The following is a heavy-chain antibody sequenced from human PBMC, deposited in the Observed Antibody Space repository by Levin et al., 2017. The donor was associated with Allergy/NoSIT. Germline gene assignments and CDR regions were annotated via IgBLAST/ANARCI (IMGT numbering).Heavy chain of an antibody. V-gene: IGHV4-59*01. Sequence: SETLSLTCIVSGGSINNYHWSWIRQPPGKGLEWFGYISYTGSTNYNPSLKSRVTMSVDTSTNQFSLTLNSVTAADTAVYYCARDRVVASSGTYYYYGMAAWGQGTTVNVSS. CDR1: GGSINNYH. CDR3: ARDRVVASSGTYYYYGMAA. D-gene: IGHD2-15*01. CDR2: ISYTGST. J-gene: IGHJ6*01.